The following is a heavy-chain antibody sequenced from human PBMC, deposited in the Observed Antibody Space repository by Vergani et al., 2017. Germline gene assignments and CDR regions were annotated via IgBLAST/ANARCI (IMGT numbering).Heavy chain of an antibody. CDR1: GHSIRSGDF. CDR3: ARSGYCSSTSCSWKDYYYYYMDV. V-gene: IGHV4-38-2*01. D-gene: IGHD2-2*01. CDR2: MHQSGNT. Sequence: QVQVQESGPALAKPSETLSLSCAVSGHSIRSGDFWGWIRQPPGKGLEWIGSMHQSGNTYYNPSLKSRVTISVDTSKNQFSLKLSSVTAADTAVYYCARSGYCSSTSCSWKDYYYYYMDVWGKGTTVTVSS. J-gene: IGHJ6*03.